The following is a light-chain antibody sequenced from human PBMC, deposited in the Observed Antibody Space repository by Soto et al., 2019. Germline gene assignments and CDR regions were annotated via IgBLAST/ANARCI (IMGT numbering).Light chain of an antibody. Sequence: EIVLTQSPGTLSLSPGERATLSCRASQNVSRNYLAWYQQKPGQAPRLLMYGASSRATGIPDRFSGSGSGTDFTLTISRLEPEDFAVYYCQQYGSSPRTFGQGTKVEIK. CDR2: GAS. V-gene: IGKV3-20*01. J-gene: IGKJ1*01. CDR1: QNVSRNY. CDR3: QQYGSSPRT.